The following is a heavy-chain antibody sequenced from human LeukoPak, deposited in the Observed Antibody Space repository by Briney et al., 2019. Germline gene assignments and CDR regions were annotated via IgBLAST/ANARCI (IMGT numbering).Heavy chain of an antibody. D-gene: IGHD3-22*01. V-gene: IGHV3-74*01. Sequence: GGSLRLSCAASGXTFSTYWMQWVRQAPGKGLVWVSRIKSDGSSTGYAASVKGRFTISRDNAKNTLYLQMNSLSDEDTAVYYCAGGYDSRYWGQGTLVTVSS. J-gene: IGHJ1*01. CDR1: GXTFSTYW. CDR2: IKSDGSST. CDR3: AGGYDSRY.